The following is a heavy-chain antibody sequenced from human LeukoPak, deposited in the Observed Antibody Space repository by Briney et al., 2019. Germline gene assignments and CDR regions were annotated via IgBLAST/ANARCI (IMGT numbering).Heavy chain of an antibody. CDR1: GGSISSSNYY. Sequence: SETLSLTCTVSGGSISSSNYYWGWIRQPPGKGLEWIGEINHGGSTNYNPSLKSRVTISVDTSKNQFSLKLSSVTAADTAVYYCASRYGGYRSDYWGQGTLVTVSS. CDR3: ASRYGGYRSDY. V-gene: IGHV4-39*07. CDR2: INHGGST. D-gene: IGHD5-12*01. J-gene: IGHJ4*02.